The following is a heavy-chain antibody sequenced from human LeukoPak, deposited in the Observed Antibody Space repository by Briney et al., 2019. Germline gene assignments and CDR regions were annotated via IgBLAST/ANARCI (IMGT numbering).Heavy chain of an antibody. CDR2: IYSGGST. D-gene: IGHD2-8*01. J-gene: IGHJ4*02. V-gene: IGHV3-53*01. Sequence: GGXLRLSCAASGFTFSSNYMSWVRQAPGKGLEWVSVIYSGGSTYYADSVKGRFTISRDNSKNTLYLQMNSLRAEDTAVYYCAREVGYCTNGVCYRTDYWGQGTLVTVSS. CDR1: GFTFSSNY. CDR3: AREVGYCTNGVCYRTDY.